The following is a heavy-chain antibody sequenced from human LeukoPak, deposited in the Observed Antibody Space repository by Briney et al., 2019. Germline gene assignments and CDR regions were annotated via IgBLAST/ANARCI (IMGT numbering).Heavy chain of an antibody. CDR2: IYYSGST. CDR1: GGSISSYY. D-gene: IGHD3-10*01. Sequence: SETLSLTCTVSGGSISSYYWSWIRQPPGKGLEWIGYIYYSGSTNYNPSLKSRVTISVDTSKNQFSLKLSSVTAADTAVYYCARGGFSHYYGSASHDYWGQGTLVTVSS. V-gene: IGHV4-59*12. J-gene: IGHJ4*02. CDR3: ARGGFSHYYGSASHDY.